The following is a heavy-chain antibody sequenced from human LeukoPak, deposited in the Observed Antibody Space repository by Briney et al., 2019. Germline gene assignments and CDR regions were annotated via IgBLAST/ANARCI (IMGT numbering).Heavy chain of an antibody. Sequence: PGGSLRLSCAASGFTFSMYAMYWVRQAPGKGLEWVAVISYDGSNKYYGDSVKGRFTISRDNSKNTLYLQMNSLRAEDTALYYCARDRDYYCGSGSYYLGPSDYWGQGTLVTVSS. CDR1: GFTFSMYA. CDR2: ISYDGSNK. J-gene: IGHJ4*02. D-gene: IGHD3-10*01. V-gene: IGHV3-30*04. CDR3: ARDRDYYCGSGSYYLGPSDY.